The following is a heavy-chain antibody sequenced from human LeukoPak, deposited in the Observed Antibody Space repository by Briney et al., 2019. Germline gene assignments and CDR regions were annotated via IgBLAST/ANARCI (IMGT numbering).Heavy chain of an antibody. J-gene: IGHJ6*02. D-gene: IGHD6-19*01. V-gene: IGHV1-18*01. Sequence: WASVKVSCKASGYTFTSYGISWVRQAPGQGLEWMGWISAYNGNTNYAQKLQGRVTMTTDTSTSTAYMELRSLRSDDTAVYYRARDRVAGYYYYGMDVWGQGTTVTVSS. CDR3: ARDRVAGYYYYGMDV. CDR2: ISAYNGNT. CDR1: GYTFTSYG.